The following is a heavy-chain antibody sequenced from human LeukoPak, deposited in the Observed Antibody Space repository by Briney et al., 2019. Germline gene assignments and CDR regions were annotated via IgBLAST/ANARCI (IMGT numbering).Heavy chain of an antibody. V-gene: IGHV3-23*01. CDR3: AKDGKSVPVTMIVVVITFDY. Sequence: GSLRLSCAASGFTFSSYAMSWVRQAPGKGLEWVSAISGSGGSTYYADSVKGRLTISRDNSKNTLYLQMNSLRAEDTAVYYCAKDGKSVPVTMIVVVITFDYWGQGTLVTVSS. J-gene: IGHJ4*02. CDR1: GFTFSSYA. CDR2: ISGSGGST. D-gene: IGHD3-22*01.